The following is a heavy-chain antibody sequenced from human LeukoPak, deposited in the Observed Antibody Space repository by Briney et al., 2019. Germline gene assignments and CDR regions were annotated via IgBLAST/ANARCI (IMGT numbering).Heavy chain of an antibody. CDR2: IKSKTDGGTT. CDR3: TTDFHYDSSGYVDY. V-gene: IGHV3-15*01. CDR1: GFTFSNAW. D-gene: IGHD3-22*01. Sequence: GGSLRLSCAASGFTFSNAWMSWVRQAPGKGLEWVGRIKSKTDGGTTDYAAPVKGRFTISRDDSKNTLYLQMNSLKTEDTAVYYCTTDFHYDSSGYVDYWGQGTLVTVSS. J-gene: IGHJ4*02.